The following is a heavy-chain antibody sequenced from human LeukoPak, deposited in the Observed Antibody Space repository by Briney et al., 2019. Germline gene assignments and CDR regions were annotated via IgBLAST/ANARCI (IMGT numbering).Heavy chain of an antibody. V-gene: IGHV3-23*01. CDR3: ARDGAWGDYQFYFYMDV. CDR2: ISASGHYI. J-gene: IGHJ6*03. Sequence: GGSLRLSCEASGFTFRSFAMSWVRQAPGKGLEWLSGISASGHYIYQADSVKGRFTISRDNSKNTLYIEINSLRVEDTAVYYCARDGAWGDYQFYFYMDVWGKGTTVTVSS. D-gene: IGHD2-2*01. CDR1: GFTFRSFA.